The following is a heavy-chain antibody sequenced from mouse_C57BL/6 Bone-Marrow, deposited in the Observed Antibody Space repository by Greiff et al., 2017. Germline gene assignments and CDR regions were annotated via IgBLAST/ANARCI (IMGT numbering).Heavy chain of an antibody. J-gene: IGHJ4*01. CDR1: GYTFTSYW. V-gene: IGHV1-59*01. CDR2: IDPSDSYT. CDR3: ARSLIYDGYAMDY. Sequence: QVQLQQPGAELVRPGTSVKLSCKASGYTFTSYWMPWVKQRPGQGLEWIGVIDPSDSYTNYNQKFKGKATLTVDPSSSTAYMQLSSLTSEDSAVYYCARSLIYDGYAMDYWGQGTSVTVSS. D-gene: IGHD2-3*01.